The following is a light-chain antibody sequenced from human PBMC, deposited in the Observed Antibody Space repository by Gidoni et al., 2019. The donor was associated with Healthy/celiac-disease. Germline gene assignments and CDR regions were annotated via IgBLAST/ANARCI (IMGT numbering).Light chain of an antibody. CDR2: AAS. V-gene: IGKV1-27*01. Sequence: DLQITQSPSSLSASVGDRVAITCRARQGISNYLAWYQQKPGKVPKLLIYAASTLQSGVPARFSGSGSGTDFTLTISSLQPEDVATYYCQKYNSAPPVTFGGGTKVEIK. CDR3: QKYNSAPPVT. CDR1: QGISNY. J-gene: IGKJ4*01.